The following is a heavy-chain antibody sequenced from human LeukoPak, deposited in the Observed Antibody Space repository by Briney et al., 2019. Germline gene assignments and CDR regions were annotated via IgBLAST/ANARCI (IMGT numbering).Heavy chain of an antibody. J-gene: IGHJ4*02. CDR3: ARVSSLVAALFGY. CDR1: GFTFSTYA. V-gene: IGHV3-21*01. CDR2: ISSSSSYI. Sequence: GGSLRLSCAASGFTFSTYAMNWVRQAPGKGLEWVSSISSSSSYIYYADSVKGRFTISRDNAKNSLYLQMNSLRAEDTAVYYCARVSSLVAALFGYWGQGTLVTVSS. D-gene: IGHD2-15*01.